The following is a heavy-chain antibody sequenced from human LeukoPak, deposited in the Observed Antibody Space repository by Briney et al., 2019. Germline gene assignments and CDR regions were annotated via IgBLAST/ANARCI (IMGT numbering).Heavy chain of an antibody. Sequence: GASVKVSCKASGYTFTSYDINWVRQATGQGLEWMGWISAYNGNTNYAQKLQGRVTMTTDTSTSTAYMELRSLRSDDTAVYYCAREAWAYYCSGGSCYYFDYWGQGTLVTVSS. CDR1: GYTFTSYD. CDR3: AREAWAYYCSGGSCYYFDY. CDR2: ISAYNGNT. D-gene: IGHD2-15*01. J-gene: IGHJ4*02. V-gene: IGHV1-18*01.